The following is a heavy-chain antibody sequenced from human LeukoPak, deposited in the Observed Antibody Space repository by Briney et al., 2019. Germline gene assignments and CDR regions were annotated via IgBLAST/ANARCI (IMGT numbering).Heavy chain of an antibody. CDR3: ARRDDYGDYFDY. J-gene: IGHJ4*02. CDR2: IYYSGST. V-gene: IGHV4-59*08. D-gene: IGHD4-17*01. Sequence: PSETLSLTCTVSGGSISSYYWSWIRQPPGKGLVWIGYIYYSGSTNYNSSLKSRVTISVDTSKNQFSLKLSSVTAADTAVYYCARRDDYGDYFDYWGQGTLVTVSS. CDR1: GGSISSYY.